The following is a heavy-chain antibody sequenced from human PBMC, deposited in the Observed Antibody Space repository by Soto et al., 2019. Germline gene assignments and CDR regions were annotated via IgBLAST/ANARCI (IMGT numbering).Heavy chain of an antibody. CDR2: IYYSGST. D-gene: IGHD5-18*01. V-gene: IGHV4-59*01. J-gene: IGHJ6*02. CDR1: GGSISRYY. Sequence: SETLSLTCTVAGGSISRYYWSWIRQPPGKGLEWIGYIYYSGSTNYNPSLKSRGTISVDTSKNQFSLKLSSVTAADTAVYYCAIKTGYRYGYYYGIDVWGQGTTVTVSS. CDR3: AIKTGYRYGYYYGIDV.